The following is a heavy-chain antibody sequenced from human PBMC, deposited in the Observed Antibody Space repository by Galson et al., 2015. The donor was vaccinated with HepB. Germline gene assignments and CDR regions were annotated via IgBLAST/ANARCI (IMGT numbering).Heavy chain of an antibody. CDR1: GFTFSSYS. V-gene: IGHV3-21*01. CDR3: ATGYLSGSYRRV. Sequence: SLRLSCAASGFTFSSYSMNWVRQAPGKGLEWVSSISSSSSYIYYADSVKGRFTISRDNAKNSLYLQMNSLRAEDTAVYYCATGYLSGSYRRVWGQGTLVTVSS. J-gene: IGHJ4*02. CDR2: ISSSSSYI. D-gene: IGHD1-26*01.